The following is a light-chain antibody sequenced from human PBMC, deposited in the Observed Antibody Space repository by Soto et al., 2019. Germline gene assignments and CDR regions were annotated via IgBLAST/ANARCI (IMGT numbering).Light chain of an antibody. J-gene: IGKJ5*01. CDR1: QSVGIIY. CDR3: QQYHTSPRT. V-gene: IGKV3-20*01. Sequence: IVLTRARGTLSFSPWERPTLSCMSSQSVGIIYLACGQQKPGQAPRLLIYGASSRATGIPVRFSGSGYGTEFTLTLSTLHSEDSAVPYCQQYHTSPRTFGQGTRLEIK. CDR2: GAS.